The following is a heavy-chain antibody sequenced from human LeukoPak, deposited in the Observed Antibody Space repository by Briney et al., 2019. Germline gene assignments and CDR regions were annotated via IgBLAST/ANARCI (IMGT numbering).Heavy chain of an antibody. D-gene: IGHD3-10*01. CDR3: AKSVVYGSGNYYNFDY. CDR1: GLTFSSYW. Sequence: GGSLRLSCAASGLTFSSYWMSWVRQAPGKGLEWVAVIWYDGTNKNYADSVKGRFTISRDNSKDTLYLQMNSLRAEDTAVYYCAKSVVYGSGNYYNFDYWGRGTPVTVSS. J-gene: IGHJ4*02. CDR2: IWYDGTNK. V-gene: IGHV3-33*06.